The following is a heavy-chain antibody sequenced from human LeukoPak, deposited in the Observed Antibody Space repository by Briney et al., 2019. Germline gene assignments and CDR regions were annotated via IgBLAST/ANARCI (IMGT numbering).Heavy chain of an antibody. D-gene: IGHD3-22*01. Sequence: GGSLRLSCAASGFTFSSYGMNWVRQAPGKGPDWVSYISSSSRTIYYADSVKGRFTISRDNAKNSLYLQMNSLRDEDTAVYYCARTSMMAFVPDYWGQGTLVTVSS. CDR2: ISSSSRTI. CDR3: ARTSMMAFVPDY. V-gene: IGHV3-48*02. J-gene: IGHJ4*02. CDR1: GFTFSSYG.